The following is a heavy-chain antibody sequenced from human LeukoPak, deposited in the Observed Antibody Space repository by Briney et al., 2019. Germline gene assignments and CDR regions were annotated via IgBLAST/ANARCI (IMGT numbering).Heavy chain of an antibody. D-gene: IGHD7-27*01. CDR2: ISYSGST. CDR1: GGSISSSSFY. V-gene: IGHV4-39*01. CDR3: AKSSSWGSAEADY. J-gene: IGHJ4*02. Sequence: PSETLSLTCTVSGGSISSSSFYWGWIRQPPGKGLEWIAIISYSGSTYYNPSLKSRVTISVDTSKNQFSLKLSSVAAADTAVYYCAKSSSWGSAEADYWGQGTLVTVSS.